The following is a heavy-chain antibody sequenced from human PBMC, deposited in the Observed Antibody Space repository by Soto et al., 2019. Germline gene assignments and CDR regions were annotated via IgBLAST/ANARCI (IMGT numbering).Heavy chain of an antibody. CDR1: GYTFSSYF. CDR3: ARQNYYSGLDV. V-gene: IGHV1-18*01. Sequence: ASEKVSCKASGYTFSSYFITWVRQAPGQGLEWMGWISAYNGNTNYAQMLQGRVTMTTDTSTNTAYMELRSLRSDDTAVFYCARQNYYSGLDVWGQGTTVTVSS. CDR2: ISAYNGNT. J-gene: IGHJ6*02.